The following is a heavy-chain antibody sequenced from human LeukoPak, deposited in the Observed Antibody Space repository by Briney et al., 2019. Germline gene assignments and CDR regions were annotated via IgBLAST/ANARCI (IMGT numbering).Heavy chain of an antibody. CDR2: IDQDEKER. CDR1: GFPFHNYW. V-gene: IGHV3-7*01. J-gene: IGHJ4*02. D-gene: IGHD3-10*01. Sequence: PGGSLRLSCVASGFPFHNYWMTWVRQAPGKGLEWVANIDQDEKERNYVDSVKGRFTISRDNAEKSLYLEMNSLGVEDTARYDCARGLYGSGRRSLMALWGPGTLVTVSS. CDR3: ARGLYGSGRRSLMAL.